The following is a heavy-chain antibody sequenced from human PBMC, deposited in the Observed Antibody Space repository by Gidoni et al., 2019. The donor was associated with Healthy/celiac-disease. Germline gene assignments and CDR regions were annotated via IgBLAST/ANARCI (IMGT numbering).Heavy chain of an antibody. CDR2: IGTAGDI. V-gene: IGHV3-13*04. CDR3: ARGNRGGVIGAFDI. D-gene: IGHD3-16*01. J-gene: IGHJ3*02. Sequence: EVQLVESGGGLVQPGGSLRLSCAASGFTFSSYAMHWVRHATGKGLEWVSAIGTAGDIYYPGAVKGRFTISRENAKNSWYLQMNSLRAGDTAVYYCARGNRGGVIGAFDIWGQGTMVTVSS. CDR1: GFTFSSYA.